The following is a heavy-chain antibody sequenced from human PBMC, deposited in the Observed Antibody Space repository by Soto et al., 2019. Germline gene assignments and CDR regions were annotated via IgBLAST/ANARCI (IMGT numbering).Heavy chain of an antibody. Sequence: ASVKVSCKTSGYTFTTIFLHWLRQAPGQRLEWMGWINPANGVTMYSQKFLGRVSNTRDTSATTAYMELTSLTSDDTAVYYCARGPSCGFFDFWGQGTLVIVSS. J-gene: IGHJ4*02. CDR3: ARGPSCGFFDF. D-gene: IGHD5-12*01. CDR2: INPANGVT. V-gene: IGHV1-3*01. CDR1: GYTFTTIF.